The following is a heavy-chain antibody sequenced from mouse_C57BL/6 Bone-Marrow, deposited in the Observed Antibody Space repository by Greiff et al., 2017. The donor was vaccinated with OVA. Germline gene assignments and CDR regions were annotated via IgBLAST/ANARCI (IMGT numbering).Heavy chain of an antibody. CDR1: GFNIKDDY. J-gene: IGHJ4*01. CDR2: IDPENGDT. D-gene: IGHD1-1*01. V-gene: IGHV14-4*01. Sequence: EVQLQQSGAELVRPGASVKLSCTASGFNIKDDYMHWVKQRPEQGLEWIGWIDPENGDTEYASKFQGKATITADTSSNTAYLQLSSLTSEDTAVYYCTTCSYYYGSSYAMDYWGQGTSVTVSS. CDR3: TTCSYYYGSSYAMDY.